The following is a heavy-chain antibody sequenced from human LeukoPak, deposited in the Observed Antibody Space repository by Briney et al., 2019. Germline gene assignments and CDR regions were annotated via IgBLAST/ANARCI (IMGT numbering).Heavy chain of an antibody. J-gene: IGHJ4*02. CDR3: ARGSGYLETFDY. Sequence: GGSLRLSCAASGFTFSSYGMHWVRQAPGKGLEWVAFIRYDGSNKYYADSVKGRFTISRDNSKNTLYLQMNSLRPEDTALYYCARGSGYLETFDYWGQGTLVTVSS. V-gene: IGHV3-30*02. CDR2: IRYDGSNK. D-gene: IGHD3-22*01. CDR1: GFTFSSYG.